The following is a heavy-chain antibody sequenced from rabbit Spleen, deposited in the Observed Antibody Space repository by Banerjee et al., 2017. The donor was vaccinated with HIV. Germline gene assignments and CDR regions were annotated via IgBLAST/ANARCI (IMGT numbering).Heavy chain of an antibody. V-gene: IGHV1S40*01. Sequence: QSLEESGGDLVKPGASLTLTCTASGFSFSSGYDMCWVRQAPGKGLEWIACINAATAKPVYATWAKGQFTISRTSSTTVTLRMTSLTAADTATYFCARDLVGVIGWNFYLWGPGTLVTVS. CDR2: INAATAKP. J-gene: IGHJ4*01. D-gene: IGHD1-1*01. CDR1: GFSFSSGYD. CDR3: ARDLVGVIGWNFYL.